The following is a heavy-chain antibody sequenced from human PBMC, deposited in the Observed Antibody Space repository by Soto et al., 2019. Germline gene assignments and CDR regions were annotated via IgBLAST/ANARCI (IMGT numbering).Heavy chain of an antibody. Sequence: SETLSLTCTVSGGSIRSASYHWSWIRQHPGKGLEWIGYIYYTGSTSYNPSLKSRIAISVDTSKNQFSLKLTSVTAADTAVYFCAGGRDYDYWGQGTLVTVSS. V-gene: IGHV4-31*03. CDR1: GGSIRSASYH. J-gene: IGHJ4*02. D-gene: IGHD1-26*01. CDR2: IYYTGST. CDR3: AGGRDYDY.